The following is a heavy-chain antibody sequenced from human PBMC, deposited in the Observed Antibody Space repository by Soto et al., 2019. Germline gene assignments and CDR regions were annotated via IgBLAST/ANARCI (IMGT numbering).Heavy chain of an antibody. CDR3: ARIPYCGGDCYSGYFDY. V-gene: IGHV4-4*02. CDR2: IHHSGST. D-gene: IGHD2-21*02. Sequence: PSETLSLTCAVSGGSISSSNWWSWVRQPPGKGLEWIGEIHHSGSTNYNPSLKSRVTISVDKSKNQFSLKLSSVTAADTAVYYCARIPYCGGDCYSGYFDYWGQGTLVTVSS. CDR1: GGSISSSNW. J-gene: IGHJ4*02.